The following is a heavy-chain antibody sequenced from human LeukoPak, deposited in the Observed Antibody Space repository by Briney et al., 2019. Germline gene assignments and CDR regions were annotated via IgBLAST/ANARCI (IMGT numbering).Heavy chain of an antibody. Sequence: GGSLRLSCAASGFTFSSYAMSWVRQAPGKGLEWVSAISGSGGSTYYADSVKGRFTISRDNSKNTLYLQMNSLRAEDTAVYYRAKDQYSYGYFDYWGQGTLVTVSS. V-gene: IGHV3-23*01. CDR1: GFTFSSYA. J-gene: IGHJ4*02. D-gene: IGHD5-18*01. CDR3: AKDQYSYGYFDY. CDR2: ISGSGGST.